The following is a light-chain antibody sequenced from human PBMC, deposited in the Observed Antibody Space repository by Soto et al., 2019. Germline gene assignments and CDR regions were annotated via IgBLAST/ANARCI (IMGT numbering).Light chain of an antibody. CDR2: LNSDGSH. Sequence: QSVLTQSPSASASLGASVKLTCTLSSGHSTYTIAWHQQQPEKGPRFLMRLNSDGSHTKGDGIPDRFSGSSSGAERYLTISSLQSEDEADYYCQTWGTGILVFGGGTQLT. V-gene: IGLV4-69*01. J-gene: IGLJ2*01. CDR3: QTWGTGILV. CDR1: SGHSTYT.